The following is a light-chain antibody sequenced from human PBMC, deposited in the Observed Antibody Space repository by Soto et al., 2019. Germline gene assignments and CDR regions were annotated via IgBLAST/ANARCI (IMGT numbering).Light chain of an antibody. J-gene: IGLJ1*01. Sequence: ELTQPPSVSVAPGQTARITCGGNNIGSKSVHWYQQKPGQAPVLVVYDDIDRPTGIPERFSGSNSGNPAALTISRVEAGDEADYYCQVWDRSSDHYVFGTGTKV. V-gene: IGLV3-21*02. CDR1: NIGSKS. CDR2: DDI. CDR3: QVWDRSSDHYV.